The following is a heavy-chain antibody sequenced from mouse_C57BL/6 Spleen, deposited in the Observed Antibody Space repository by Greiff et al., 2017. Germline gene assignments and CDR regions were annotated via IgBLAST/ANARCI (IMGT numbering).Heavy chain of an antibody. J-gene: IGHJ2*01. D-gene: IGHD1-1*01. CDR3: ALYYYGSFDY. Sequence: VKLMESGAELVRPGTSVKVSCKASGYAFTNYLIEWVKQRPGQGLEWIGVINPGSGGTNYNEKFKGKATLTADKSSSTAYMQLSSLTSEDSAVYFCALYYYGSFDYWGQGTTLTVSS. V-gene: IGHV1-54*01. CDR2: INPGSGGT. CDR1: GYAFTNYL.